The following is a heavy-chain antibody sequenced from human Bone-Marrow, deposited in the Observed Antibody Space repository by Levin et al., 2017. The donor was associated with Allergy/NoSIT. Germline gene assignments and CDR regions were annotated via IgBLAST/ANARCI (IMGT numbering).Heavy chain of an antibody. CDR2: IYYIGNT. Sequence: LRLSCTVSGGSIISGGYYWSWIRQYPGMGLEWIGYIYYIGNTYYNPSLKSRLTISVDTSKNQFSLKLTSVTAADTTVYYCARDGNGDYVGDDAFDIWGHGTMVTVSS. J-gene: IGHJ3*02. CDR1: GGSIISGGYY. V-gene: IGHV4-31*03. D-gene: IGHD4-17*01. CDR3: ARDGNGDYVGDDAFDI.